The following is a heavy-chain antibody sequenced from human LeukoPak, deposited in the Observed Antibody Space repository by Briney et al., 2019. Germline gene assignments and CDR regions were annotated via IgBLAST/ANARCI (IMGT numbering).Heavy chain of an antibody. CDR3: ARDIATSGSYGMDV. CDR2: ISGSGGRT. D-gene: IGHD3-10*01. Sequence: PGGSLRLSCAASGFXFSSYTISWVRQAPGKGLEWVSAISGSGGRTYYADSVKGRFTISRDNSKNTLYLQMNSLRAEDTAVYHCARDIATSGSYGMDVWGQGTTVTVSS. J-gene: IGHJ6*02. CDR1: GFXFSSYT. V-gene: IGHV3-23*01.